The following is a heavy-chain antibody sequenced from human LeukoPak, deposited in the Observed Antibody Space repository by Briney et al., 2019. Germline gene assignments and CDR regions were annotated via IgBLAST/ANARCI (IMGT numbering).Heavy chain of an antibody. CDR2: IYYTGSA. Sequence: SETLSLTCTVSGASITNYYWSWIRQPPGKGLEWIGHIYYTGSANYNPSLKSRVTISVDTSKNQFSLKLSSVTAADTAVYYCARVVVAATVHYSDYWGQGTLVTVSS. CDR3: ARVVVAATVHYSDY. V-gene: IGHV4-59*12. CDR1: GASITNYY. J-gene: IGHJ4*02. D-gene: IGHD2-15*01.